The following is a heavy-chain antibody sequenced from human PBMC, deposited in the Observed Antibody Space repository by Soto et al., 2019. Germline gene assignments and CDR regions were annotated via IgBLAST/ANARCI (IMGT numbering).Heavy chain of an antibody. Sequence: QVQLQQWGAGLLKPSETLSLTCAVYGGSFSGYYWSWIRQPPGKGLEWIGEINHSGSTNYNPSLKSRVTISVDTSKNQFSLKLSSVTAADTAVYYCARAVFYYFDYWGQGTLVTVSS. V-gene: IGHV4-34*01. CDR3: ARAVFYYFDY. J-gene: IGHJ4*02. CDR2: INHSGST. D-gene: IGHD3-10*02. CDR1: GGSFSGYY.